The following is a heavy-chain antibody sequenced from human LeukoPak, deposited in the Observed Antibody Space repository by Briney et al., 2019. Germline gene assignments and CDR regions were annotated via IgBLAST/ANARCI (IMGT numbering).Heavy chain of an antibody. CDR1: GFSVISNY. D-gene: IGHD1-26*01. CDR2: IYSGGST. J-gene: IGHJ3*02. CDR3: ARDGGGTHSLAFDI. V-gene: IGHV3-53*01. Sequence: GGSLRLSCAASGFSVISNYMSWVRQAPGKGLEWVSLIYSGGSTNYVDSVKGRFTISRDNSRNTLYLQMNSLRAEDTAVYYCARDGGGTHSLAFDIWGQGTMVTVSS.